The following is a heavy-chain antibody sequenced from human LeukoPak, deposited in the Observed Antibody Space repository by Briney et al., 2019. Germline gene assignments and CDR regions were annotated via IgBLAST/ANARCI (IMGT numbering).Heavy chain of an antibody. V-gene: IGHV4-39*07. CDR1: GGSMNSSSYY. CDR3: ARDGSDAFDEIDL. Sequence: SETLSLTCSVSGGSMNSSSYYWAWIRQPPGKGLEWIGNVYYTGSTYYKSSLKSRVTISLDMSKNHFSLKLSSGTAADTAVYFCARDGSDAFDEIDLWGQGTLVTVSS. D-gene: IGHD3-9*01. CDR2: VYYTGST. J-gene: IGHJ4*02.